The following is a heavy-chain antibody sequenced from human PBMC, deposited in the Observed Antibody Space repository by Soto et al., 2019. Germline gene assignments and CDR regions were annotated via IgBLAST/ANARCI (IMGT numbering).Heavy chain of an antibody. Sequence: QLQLQESGPGLVKPSETLSLTCTVSGGSISSSSYYWGWIRQPPGKGLEWIGSIYYSGSTYYNPSLKSRVTISVDTSKNQFSLKLSSVTAADTAVYYCARKSRTGYYKGEQRRPNTWGQGTLVTVSS. D-gene: IGHD3-9*01. CDR2: IYYSGST. CDR3: ARKSRTGYYKGEQRRPNT. CDR1: GGSISSSSYY. V-gene: IGHV4-39*01. J-gene: IGHJ4*02.